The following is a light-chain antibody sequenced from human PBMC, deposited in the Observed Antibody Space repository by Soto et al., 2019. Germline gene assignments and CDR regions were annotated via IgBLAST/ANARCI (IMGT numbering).Light chain of an antibody. CDR2: DVS. CDR3: GSYAGGGAYV. CDR1: SSDVGGYNA. J-gene: IGLJ1*01. Sequence: QSVLTQPASVSGSPGQSITISCTGTSSDVGGYNAVSWYQQHPGKAPKLMIYDVSNRPSGASDRFSGSKSGNTASLTISGLQAEDDADYYCGSYAGGGAYVFGTGTKVTVL. V-gene: IGLV2-14*01.